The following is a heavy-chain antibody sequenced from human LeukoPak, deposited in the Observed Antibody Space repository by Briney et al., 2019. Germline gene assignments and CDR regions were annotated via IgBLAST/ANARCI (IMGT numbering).Heavy chain of an antibody. J-gene: IGHJ5*02. CDR1: GYTFTGYY. Sequence: GASVKVSCKASGYTFTGYYMHWVRQAPGQGLEWMGWINTNTGNPTYAQGFTGRFVFSLDTSVSTAYLQISSLKAEDTAVYYCAREFRVLWFGVNWFDPWGQGTLVTVSS. D-gene: IGHD3-10*01. V-gene: IGHV7-4-1*02. CDR3: AREFRVLWFGVNWFDP. CDR2: INTNTGNP.